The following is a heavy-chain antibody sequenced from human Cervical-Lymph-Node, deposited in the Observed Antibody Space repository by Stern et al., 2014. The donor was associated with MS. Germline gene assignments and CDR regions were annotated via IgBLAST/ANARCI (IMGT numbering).Heavy chain of an antibody. J-gene: IGHJ6*02. V-gene: IGHV4-30-2*01. CDR2: IYQTGSI. CDR3: VRGRDVLDV. D-gene: IGHD5-24*01. CDR1: GDSVTRGGSA. Sequence: QLVESGSRLVKPSETLSLTCTVSGDSVTRGGSAWTWIRQPPGKGLEWVGYIYQTGSIASNPSLRRRLAMSVDISKNQISLNVTSVTAADTAVYYCVRGRDVLDVWGQGTTFTVS.